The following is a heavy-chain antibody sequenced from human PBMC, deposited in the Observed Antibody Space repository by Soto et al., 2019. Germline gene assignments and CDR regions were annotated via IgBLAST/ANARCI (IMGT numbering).Heavy chain of an antibody. Sequence: AASVKVSCKVSGYTLTELSMHWVRQAPGKGLEWMGGFDPEDGETIYAQKFQGRVTMTEDTSTDTAYMELSSLRSEDTAVYYCATATGYHPPYYYCGMDVWGQGTTVTVPS. D-gene: IGHD3-9*01. CDR1: GYTLTELS. CDR3: ATATGYHPPYYYCGMDV. CDR2: FDPEDGET. J-gene: IGHJ6*02. V-gene: IGHV1-24*01.